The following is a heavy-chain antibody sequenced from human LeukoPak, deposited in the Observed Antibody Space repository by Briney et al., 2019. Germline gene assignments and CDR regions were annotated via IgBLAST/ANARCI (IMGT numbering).Heavy chain of an antibody. CDR3: AKQGRKSAFDF. CDR1: GYSISSGYF. Sequence: SETLSLTCTVSGYSISSGYFWVWIRQPPGKGLEWIGSIYHSGRTYYNPSLKSLVTISVDTSKNQFSLKVRSLTAADTAVYYCAKQGRKSAFDFWGQGTLVTVSS. J-gene: IGHJ4*02. D-gene: IGHD7-27*01. CDR2: IYHSGRT. V-gene: IGHV4-38-2*02.